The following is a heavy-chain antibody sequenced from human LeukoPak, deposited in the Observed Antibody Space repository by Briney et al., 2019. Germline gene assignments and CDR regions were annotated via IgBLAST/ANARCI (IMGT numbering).Heavy chain of an antibody. J-gene: IGHJ2*01. Sequence: SETLSLTCTVSGDSISSYYWSWIRQPPEKGLEWIGYIYYSGSTNYNPSLKSRVTISVDTSKTQFSLKMNSVTAADTAVYYCARLQRITVAGPDYWYFDLWGRGTLVTVSS. V-gene: IGHV4-59*01. CDR1: GDSISSYY. CDR3: ARLQRITVAGPDYWYFDL. CDR2: IYYSGST. D-gene: IGHD6-19*01.